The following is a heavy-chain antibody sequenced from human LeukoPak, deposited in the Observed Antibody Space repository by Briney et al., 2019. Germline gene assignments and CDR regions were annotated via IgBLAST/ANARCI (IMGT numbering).Heavy chain of an antibody. D-gene: IGHD6-19*01. CDR3: AKADPYSSGWYGSPADY. Sequence: GGSLRLSCAASGFTFSSYAMSWVRQAPGKGLEWVSAISGSGGSTYYADSVEGRFTISRDNSKNTLYLQMNSLRAEDTAVYYCAKADPYSSGWYGSPADYWGQGTLVTVSS. CDR2: ISGSGGST. J-gene: IGHJ4*02. V-gene: IGHV3-23*01. CDR1: GFTFSSYA.